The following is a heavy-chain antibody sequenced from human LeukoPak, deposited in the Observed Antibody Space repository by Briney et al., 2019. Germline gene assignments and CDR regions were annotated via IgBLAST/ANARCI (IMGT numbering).Heavy chain of an antibody. CDR2: ISAYSGNT. D-gene: IGHD4-17*01. CDR1: GYTFTSYR. V-gene: IGHV1-18*04. J-gene: IGHJ4*02. CDR3: ARVAEYGDYGAY. Sequence: ASVKVSCKGSGYTFTSYRISWVRQAPGQGLEWMGWISAYSGNTNYAQNFLGRVTMTRDTSTSTAYMDLRGLKSDGTAVYFCARVAEYGDYGAYWGQGSLVTVSS.